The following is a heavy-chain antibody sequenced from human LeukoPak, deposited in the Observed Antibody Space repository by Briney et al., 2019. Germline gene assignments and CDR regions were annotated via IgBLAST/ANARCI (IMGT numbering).Heavy chain of an antibody. Sequence: PSETLSLTCAVYGGSFSGYYWSWIRQPPGKGLEWIGEINHSGSTNYNPSLKSRVTISVDTSKNQFSLKLSSVTAADTAVYYCASRVLGSSWYVDYWGQGTLVTVPS. D-gene: IGHD6-13*01. J-gene: IGHJ4*02. CDR1: GGSFSGYY. V-gene: IGHV4-34*01. CDR2: INHSGST. CDR3: ASRVLGSSWYVDY.